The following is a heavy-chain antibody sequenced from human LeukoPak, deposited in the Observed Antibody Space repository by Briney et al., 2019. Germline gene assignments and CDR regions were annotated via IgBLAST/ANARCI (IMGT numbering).Heavy chain of an antibody. V-gene: IGHV4-4*07. CDR3: ARGYYGSGSYPPDY. Sequence: SETLSLTCTVSGGSISSYYWSWIRQPAGKGLEWIGRIYTSGSTNYNPSLKSRVTISVDKSKNQFSLKLSSVTAADTAVYYCARGYYGSGSYPPDYWGQGTLVTVSS. CDR2: IYTSGST. J-gene: IGHJ4*02. CDR1: GGSISSYY. D-gene: IGHD3-10*01.